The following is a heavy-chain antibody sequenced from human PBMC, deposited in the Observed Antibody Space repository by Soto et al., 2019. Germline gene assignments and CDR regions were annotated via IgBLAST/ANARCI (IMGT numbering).Heavy chain of an antibody. V-gene: IGHV1-18*04. D-gene: IGHD1-26*01. CDR2: ISSYYDNT. CDR1: GYTFTSYG. J-gene: IGHJ4*02. Sequence: AGVTVSRNASGYTFTSYGISWVQPAPRKGLEWMGWISSYYDNTKYPQNRQGRVTMATYPTMRTAYMELRSLRSDDTAVYYCAGDERELLSGLDYWGQGNLVTVSS. CDR3: AGDERELLSGLDY.